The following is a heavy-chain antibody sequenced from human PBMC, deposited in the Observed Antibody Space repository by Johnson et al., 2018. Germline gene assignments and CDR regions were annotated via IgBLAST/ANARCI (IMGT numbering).Heavy chain of an antibody. V-gene: IGHV3-30*18. CDR1: GFTFSSYG. CDR2: ISYDGSNK. Sequence: QVQLVESGGGVVQPGRSLRLSCAASGFTFSSYGMHWVRQAPGKGLEWVAVISYDGSNKYYADSVKGRFTISRDNSKNTLYLQMNSLRAEDTAVYYCAKDLYSSAWYRIYYYGMDVWGQGTTVTVSS. D-gene: IGHD6-19*01. J-gene: IGHJ6*02. CDR3: AKDLYSSAWYRIYYYGMDV.